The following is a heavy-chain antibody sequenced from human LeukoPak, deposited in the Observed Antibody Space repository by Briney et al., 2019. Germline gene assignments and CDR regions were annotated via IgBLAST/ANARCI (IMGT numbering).Heavy chain of an antibody. V-gene: IGHV4-59*02. CDR1: GDPVSSYY. D-gene: IGHD1-26*01. CDR2: IYSDGST. Sequence: SETLSLTCTVSGDPVSSYYWSWIRQPPGEGLEWIAYIYSDGSTNYNPSLKSRVTISVDTSKNQFSLKLSSVTAADTAVYYCVRDWEGFNFDIWGQGTMVTVSS. J-gene: IGHJ3*02. CDR3: VRDWEGFNFDI.